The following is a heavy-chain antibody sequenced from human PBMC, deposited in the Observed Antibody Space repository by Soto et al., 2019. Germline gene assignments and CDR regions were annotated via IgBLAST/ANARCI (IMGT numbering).Heavy chain of an antibody. D-gene: IGHD3-16*01. Sequence: APVKVSCKASGYTFTSYGISWVRQAPGQGLEWMGWISAYNGNTNYAQKLQGRVTMTTDTSTSTAYMELRSLRSDDTAVYYCARVGSLPGHGPHDYWGQGTLVTVSS. CDR2: ISAYNGNT. CDR1: GYTFTSYG. V-gene: IGHV1-18*01. J-gene: IGHJ4*02. CDR3: ARVGSLPGHGPHDY.